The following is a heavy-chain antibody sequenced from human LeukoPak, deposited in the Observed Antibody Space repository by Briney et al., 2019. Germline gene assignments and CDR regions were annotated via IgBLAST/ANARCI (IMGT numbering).Heavy chain of an antibody. Sequence: AGGSLRLSCAVSGFTFSSSWMHWVRQAPGKGLVWVSRINSDGSSTSYADSVKGRFTISRDNAKNTLYLQMNSLRAEDTAMYYCARGLGSYGNGRNFDYWGQGTLVTVSS. D-gene: IGHD5-18*01. J-gene: IGHJ4*02. CDR2: INSDGSST. V-gene: IGHV3-74*01. CDR1: GFTFSSSW. CDR3: ARGLGSYGNGRNFDY.